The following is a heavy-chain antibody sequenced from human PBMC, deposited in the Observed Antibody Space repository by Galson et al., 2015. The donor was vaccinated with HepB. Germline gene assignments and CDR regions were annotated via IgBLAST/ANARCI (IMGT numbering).Heavy chain of an antibody. CDR2: IIPILGIA. V-gene: IGHV1-69*04. D-gene: IGHD2-15*01. CDR3: ARGRDCSGGSCYSRDWFDP. Sequence: SCKASGGTFSSYAISWVRQAPGQGLEWMGRIIPILGIANYAQKFQGRVTITADKSTSTAYMELSSLRSEYTAVYYCARGRDCSGGSCYSRDWFDPWGQGTLVTVSS. J-gene: IGHJ5*02. CDR1: GGTFSSYA.